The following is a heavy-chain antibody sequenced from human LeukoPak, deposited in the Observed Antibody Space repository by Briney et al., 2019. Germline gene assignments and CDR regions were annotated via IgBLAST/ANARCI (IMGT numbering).Heavy chain of an antibody. D-gene: IGHD1-26*01. J-gene: IGHJ6*03. CDR2: INHSGST. Sequence: SETLSLTCAVYGGSFSGYYWSWIRQPPGKGLEWIGEINHSGSTNYNPSLKSRVTISVDTSKNQFSLKLSSVTAADTAVYYCARLERSFYYYYYMDVWGKGTTVTVSS. CDR1: GGSFSGYY. V-gene: IGHV4-34*01. CDR3: ARLERSFYYYYYMDV.